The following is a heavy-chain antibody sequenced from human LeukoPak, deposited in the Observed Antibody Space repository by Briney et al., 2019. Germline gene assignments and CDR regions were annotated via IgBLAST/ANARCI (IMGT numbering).Heavy chain of an antibody. Sequence: GASAKVSCKASGYTFTSYGISWVRQAPGQGLEWMGWISAYNGNTNYAQKLRGRVTMTTDTSTSTAYMELRSLRSDDTAVYYCARDPLVGATRLFYFDYWGQGTLVTVSS. D-gene: IGHD1-26*01. CDR3: ARDPLVGATRLFYFDY. CDR1: GYTFTSYG. J-gene: IGHJ4*02. CDR2: ISAYNGNT. V-gene: IGHV1-18*01.